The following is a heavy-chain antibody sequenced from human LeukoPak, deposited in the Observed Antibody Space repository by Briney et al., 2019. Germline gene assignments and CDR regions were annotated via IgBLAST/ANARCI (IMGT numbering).Heavy chain of an antibody. CDR1: GFTFDDYA. CDR3: ARDFGRYYYYSSGYYIHL. CDR2: ISWDDGST. J-gene: IGHJ6*03. D-gene: IGHD3-22*01. Sequence: GGSLRLSCAVCGFTFDDYAMQWVRQAVGKGLEWVSLISWDDGSTYYADSVMGRFTISTDNNKNSLYLQLNSLRAEDTALYYCARDFGRYYYYSSGYYIHLWAKGTTVTVSS. V-gene: IGHV3-43D*03.